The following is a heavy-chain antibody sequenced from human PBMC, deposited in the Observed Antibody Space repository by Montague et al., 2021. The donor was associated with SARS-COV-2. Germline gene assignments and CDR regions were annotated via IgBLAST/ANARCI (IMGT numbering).Heavy chain of an antibody. J-gene: IGHJ5*02. D-gene: IGHD5-12*01. CDR2: IYNSGTT. CDR3: ARTVLYSGYDYSWLDP. CDR1: GGSISSGGYC. V-gene: IGHV4-31*03. Sequence: TLSLTCTVSGGSISSGGYCWNWIRQYPGKGLEWIGYIYNSGTTSYSPSLRSRATISIDTSKNLFSLKLTSVTAADTAVYYCARTVLYSGYDYSWLDPWGQGTPVTVSS.